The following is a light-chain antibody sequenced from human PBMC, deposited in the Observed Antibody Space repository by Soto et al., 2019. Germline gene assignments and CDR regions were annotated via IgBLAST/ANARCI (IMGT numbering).Light chain of an antibody. V-gene: IGLV4-69*01. CDR3: QNWGTGIRV. CDR2: LNSDGSH. J-gene: IGLJ3*02. Sequence: QAVLTQSPSASASLGASVKLTCTLSSGHSSYAIAWHQQQPEKGPPYLMKLNSDGSHSKGDGIPDRFSGSSSGAERYLTISSLQSEDEAYYYCQNWGTGIRVFGGGTKLTVL. CDR1: SGHSSYA.